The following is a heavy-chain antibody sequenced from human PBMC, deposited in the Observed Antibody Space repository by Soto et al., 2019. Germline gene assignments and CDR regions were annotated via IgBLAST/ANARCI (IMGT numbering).Heavy chain of an antibody. CDR1: GFTFSSYS. CDR2: IGSSSSYT. V-gene: IGHV3-21*01. D-gene: IGHD3-16*02. CDR3: AKEAGELSTRSFDY. Sequence: EVQLVESGGGLVKPGGSLRLSCAASGFTFSSYSMNWVRQAPGKGLEWVSSIGSSSSYTYYADSVKDRFTISRDNAKNSLYLQMNSLRAEDTAVYYCAKEAGELSTRSFDYWGQGTLVTVSS. J-gene: IGHJ4*02.